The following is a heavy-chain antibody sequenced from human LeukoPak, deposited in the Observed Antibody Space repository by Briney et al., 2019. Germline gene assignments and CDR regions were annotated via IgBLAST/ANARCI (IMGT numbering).Heavy chain of an antibody. V-gene: IGHV3-21*01. CDR1: GFTFSKHS. CDR2: ISSTGSDI. J-gene: IGHJ6*03. CDR3: ARDQGSSWRQTPFEFLGRLLYYYYMDV. D-gene: IGHD6-13*01. Sequence: GGSLRLSCAASGFTFSKHSMSWVRQAPGKGLEWVSLISSTGSDIYYADSVKGRFTISRDNAKNSLYLQMNSLRAEDTAVYYCARDQGSSWRQTPFEFLGRLLYYYYMDVWGKGTTVTISS.